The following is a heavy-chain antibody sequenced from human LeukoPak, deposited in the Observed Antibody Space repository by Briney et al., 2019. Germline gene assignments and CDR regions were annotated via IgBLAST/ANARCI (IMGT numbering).Heavy chain of an antibody. Sequence: GGSLRLSCAASAFTVSSNHMSWVRQAPGKGLEWVSLIYSGGGTYYTGSVKGRFTISRDNSKNTVYLQMNSLRAEDTAVYYCARGPISSLAFDYWGQGTLVTVSS. CDR3: ARGPISSLAFDY. CDR2: IYSGGGT. CDR1: AFTVSSNH. V-gene: IGHV3-66*01. D-gene: IGHD3-16*02. J-gene: IGHJ4*02.